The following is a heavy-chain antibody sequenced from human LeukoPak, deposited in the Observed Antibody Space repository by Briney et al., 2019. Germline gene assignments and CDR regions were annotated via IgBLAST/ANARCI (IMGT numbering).Heavy chain of an antibody. J-gene: IGHJ4*02. Sequence: GGSLRLSCAASGFTFSTYSMTWVRQAPGKALEWVSVMFAGGSPSFADSVKGRFTLSRDNSKNTLYLHMNNLRADDTAVYYCARGVGVRGVVSQPLEYWAQGTLVIVSS. CDR3: ARGVGVRGVVSQPLEY. CDR1: GFTFSTYS. D-gene: IGHD3-10*01. CDR2: MFAGGSP. V-gene: IGHV3-53*01.